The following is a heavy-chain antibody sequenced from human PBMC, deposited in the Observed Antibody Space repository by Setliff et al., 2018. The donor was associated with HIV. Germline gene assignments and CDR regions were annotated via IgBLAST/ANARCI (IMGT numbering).Heavy chain of an antibody. CDR3: ARDLRDGFEEWFSTLDDGMDV. CDR1: GYGFSSYG. Sequence: ASVKVSCKASGYGFSSYGFSWVRQAPGQGLEWMGNINPHTGVTKYAEKFQGRVTMTRDTSINTIYMELSRLRSDDTAVYYCARDLRDGFEEWFSTLDDGMDVWGQGTTVTV. D-gene: IGHD3-3*01. CDR2: INPHTGVT. V-gene: IGHV1-2*02. J-gene: IGHJ6*02.